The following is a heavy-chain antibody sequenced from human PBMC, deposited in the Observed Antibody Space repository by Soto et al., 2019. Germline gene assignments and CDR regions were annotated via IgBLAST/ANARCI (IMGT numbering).Heavy chain of an antibody. CDR2: IIPIFGTA. J-gene: IGHJ6*02. D-gene: IGHD5-18*01. CDR3: ARAPIVTYYYYGMDV. V-gene: IGHV1-69*12. CDR1: GGTFSSYA. Sequence: QVQLVQSGAEVKKPGSSVKVSCKASGGTFSSYAISWVRQAPGQGLEWMGGIIPIFGTANYAQKFQGRVTSPADDSTSTAYLELSSLRSEDTAVYYGARAPIVTYYYYGMDVWGQGTTVTVSS.